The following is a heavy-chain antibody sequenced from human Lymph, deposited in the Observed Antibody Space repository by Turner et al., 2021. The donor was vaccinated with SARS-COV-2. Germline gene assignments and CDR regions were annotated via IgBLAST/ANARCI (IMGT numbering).Heavy chain of an antibody. CDR2: VIPIFETP. CDR1: GGTFSSYA. D-gene: IGHD3-10*01. V-gene: IGHV1-69*01. CDR3: ASFGGDYVFDY. J-gene: IGHJ4*02. Sequence: QVQLVQSGAEVKKPGSSVKVSCKASGGTFSSYAISWVRQAPGQGLGWMEGVIPIFETPNYAQKVQGRVTITADESTSTAYMELSSLRSEDTAVYYCASFGGDYVFDYWGQGTLVTVSS.